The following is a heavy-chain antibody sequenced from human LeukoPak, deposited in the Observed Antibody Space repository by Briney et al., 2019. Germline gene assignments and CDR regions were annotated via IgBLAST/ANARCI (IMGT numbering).Heavy chain of an antibody. V-gene: IGHV4-59*01. CDR3: ARAPRAYDILTGYYPAPWFDY. Sequence: SETLSLTCTVSGGSISSYYWSWIRQPPGKGLEWTGYIYYSGSTNYNPSLKSRVTISVDTSKNQFSLKLSSVTAADTAVYYCARAPRAYDILTGYYPAPWFDYWGQGTLVTVSS. CDR1: GGSISSYY. D-gene: IGHD3-9*01. J-gene: IGHJ4*02. CDR2: IYYSGST.